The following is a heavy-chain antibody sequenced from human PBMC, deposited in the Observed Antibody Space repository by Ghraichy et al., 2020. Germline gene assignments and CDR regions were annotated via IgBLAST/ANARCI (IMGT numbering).Heavy chain of an antibody. D-gene: IGHD3/OR15-3a*01. Sequence: GGSLRLSCAASGFTFSTYSMNWVRQAPGKGLEWVSSISSTSTYIYYADSVKGRFTISRDNAKNSLYLQMNSLRAEDTAVYYCARDMISGVSAFDIWGQGTMVTVSS. CDR2: ISSTSTYI. CDR3: ARDMISGVSAFDI. J-gene: IGHJ3*02. V-gene: IGHV3-21*06. CDR1: GFTFSTYS.